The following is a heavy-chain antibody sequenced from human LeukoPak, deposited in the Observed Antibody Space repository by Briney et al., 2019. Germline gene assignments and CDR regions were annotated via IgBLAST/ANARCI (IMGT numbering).Heavy chain of an antibody. Sequence: KPSETLSLTCAVYGGSFSGYYWSWIRQPPGKGLEWIGEINHSGSTNYNPSLKSRVTISVDTSTNQFSLKLSSVTAADTAVYFCARGNTMVRGVKIDYYGMDVWGQGTTVTVSS. V-gene: IGHV4-34*01. D-gene: IGHD3-10*01. CDR1: GGSFSGYY. J-gene: IGHJ6*02. CDR3: ARGNTMVRGVKIDYYGMDV. CDR2: INHSGST.